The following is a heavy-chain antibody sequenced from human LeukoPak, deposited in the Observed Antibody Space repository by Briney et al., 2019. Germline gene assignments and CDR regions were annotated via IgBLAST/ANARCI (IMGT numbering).Heavy chain of an antibody. V-gene: IGHV3-15*01. CDR2: IKSKTDGGTT. CDR1: GFTFSNAW. CDR3: TTDPDDLALWFGELSALYGKNWFDP. Sequence: GGSLRLSCAASGFTFSNAWMSWVRQAPGKGLEWVGRIKSKTDGGTTDYAAPVKGRFTISRDDSKNTLYLQMNSLKTEDTAVYYCTTDPDDLALWFGELSALYGKNWFDPWGQGTLVTVSS. J-gene: IGHJ5*02. D-gene: IGHD3-10*01.